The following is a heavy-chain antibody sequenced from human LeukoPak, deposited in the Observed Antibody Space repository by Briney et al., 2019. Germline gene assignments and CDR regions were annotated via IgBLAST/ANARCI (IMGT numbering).Heavy chain of an antibody. CDR2: ISGSGGST. V-gene: IGHV3-23*01. CDR3: AKLVGYYYDSSGYYPEYFQH. D-gene: IGHD3-22*01. CDR1: GFTFSSYA. Sequence: GGSLRLSCAASGFTFSSYAMSWVRQAPGKGLEWVSAISGSGGSTYYADSVKGRFTISRDNSKNTLYLQMNSLRAEDTAVYYCAKLVGYYYDSSGYYPEYFQHWGQGTLVTVSS. J-gene: IGHJ1*01.